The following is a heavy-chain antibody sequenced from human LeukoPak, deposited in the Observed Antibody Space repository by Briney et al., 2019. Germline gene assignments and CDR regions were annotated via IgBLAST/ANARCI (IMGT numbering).Heavy chain of an antibody. CDR2: ISGDGGST. J-gene: IGHJ6*02. CDR1: GFTFDDYA. CDR3: AKDNEQQLAGYYYYYYGMDV. D-gene: IGHD6-13*01. V-gene: IGHV3-43*02. Sequence: GGSLRLSCAASGFTFDDYAMHWVRQAPGKGLEWVSLISGDGGSTYYADSEKGRFTISRDNSKNSLYLQMNSLRTEDTALYYCAKDNEQQLAGYYYYYYGMDVWGQGTTVTVSS.